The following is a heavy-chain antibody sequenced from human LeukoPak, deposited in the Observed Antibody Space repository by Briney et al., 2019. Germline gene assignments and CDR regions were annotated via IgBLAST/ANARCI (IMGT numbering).Heavy chain of an antibody. D-gene: IGHD3-22*01. CDR2: IYYTGT. J-gene: IGHJ4*02. Sequence: SETLSLTCTVSGGSVTDYYWSWIRQSPGKGLEWIGYIYYTGTSYNPSLKSRVTISADTSKNQFSLKLSSVTAADTAVYYCARLHYYDSSGPRDWGQGTLVTVSS. V-gene: IGHV4-59*02. CDR3: ARLHYYDSSGPRD. CDR1: GGSVTDYY.